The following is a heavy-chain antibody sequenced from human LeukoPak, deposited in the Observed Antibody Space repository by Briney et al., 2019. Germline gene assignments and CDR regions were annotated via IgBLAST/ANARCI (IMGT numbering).Heavy chain of an antibody. D-gene: IGHD4-17*01. CDR2: IWHDGSHA. CDR1: GFSFSNYG. Sequence: PGRSLRLSCAASGFSFSNYGFHWVSQTPGKGLEWVAVIWHDGSHAYYSDSVKGRFTISRDNAKNTVYLQMDSLRVEDTAIYYCAKDNGAYGDSYFDSWGQGTLVTVSS. J-gene: IGHJ4*02. V-gene: IGHV3-33*06. CDR3: AKDNGAYGDSYFDS.